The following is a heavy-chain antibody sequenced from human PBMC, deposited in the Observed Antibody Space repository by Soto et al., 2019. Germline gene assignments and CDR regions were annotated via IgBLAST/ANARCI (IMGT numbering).Heavy chain of an antibody. D-gene: IGHD5-12*01. CDR2: INPNSGGT. CDR1: GYTFTGYY. V-gene: IGHV1-2*02. Sequence: ASVKVSCKASGYTFTGYYMHWVRQAPGQGLEWMGWINPNSGGTNYAQKFQGRVTMTRDTSISTAYMELSRLRSDDTAVYYCARDSGYDLFAFGIWGQGTMVTVSS. J-gene: IGHJ3*02. CDR3: ARDSGYDLFAFGI.